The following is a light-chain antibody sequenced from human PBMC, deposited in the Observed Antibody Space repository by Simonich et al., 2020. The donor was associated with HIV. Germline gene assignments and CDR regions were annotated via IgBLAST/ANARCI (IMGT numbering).Light chain of an antibody. V-gene: IGKV4-1*01. J-gene: IGKJ1*01. CDR1: QSILYNSNNKNY. CDR3: QQYYSTPPT. CDR2: WTS. Sequence: DIVMTQSPDSLAVSLGERATINCKSSQSILYNSNNKNYLAWYQQKPGQPPKLLIYWTSPRESGVPDRFSGSGSGTDFTLTISSLQAEDVAVYYCQQYYSTPPTFGQGTKVEIK.